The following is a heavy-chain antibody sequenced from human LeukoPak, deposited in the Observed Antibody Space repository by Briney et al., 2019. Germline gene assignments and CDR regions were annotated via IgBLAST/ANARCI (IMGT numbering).Heavy chain of an antibody. CDR2: IYYSGST. CDR1: RGSISNSGYY. D-gene: IGHD3-16*01. Sequence: SETLSLTCTVSRGSISNSGYYWGWIRQPPGKGLEWIGSIYYSGSTYYSPSLKNRVTISVDTSRNQFSLKLTSVTAADTAVYYCARGGSRLTTAGDVDYWGQGALVTVSS. V-gene: IGHV4-39*01. J-gene: IGHJ4*02. CDR3: ARGGSRLTTAGDVDY.